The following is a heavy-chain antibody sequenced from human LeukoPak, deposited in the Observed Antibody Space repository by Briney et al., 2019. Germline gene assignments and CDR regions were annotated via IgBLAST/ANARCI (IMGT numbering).Heavy chain of an antibody. D-gene: IGHD6-19*01. CDR2: INAGNGNT. CDR1: GYTFTSYA. J-gene: IGHJ4*02. CDR3: ATKGPYSSGWYDYFDY. Sequence: ASVKVSCKASGYTFTSYAMHWVRQAPGQRLEWMGWINAGNGNTKYSQKFQGRVTITRDTSASTAYMELSSLRSEDTAVYYCATKGPYSSGWYDYFDYWGQGTLVTVSS. V-gene: IGHV1-3*01.